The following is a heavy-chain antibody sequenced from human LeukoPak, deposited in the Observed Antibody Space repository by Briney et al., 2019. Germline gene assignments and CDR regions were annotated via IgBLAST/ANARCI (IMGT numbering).Heavy chain of an antibody. V-gene: IGHV3-20*04. J-gene: IGHJ2*01. Sequence: GGSLRLSCAASGFTFDDYVVTWVRHAPGKGLEWVSGINWNGGSTVYADSVRGRFTISRDNSKNTLYLQMNSLRPEDTAVYYCVAYGANSGDYYLDLWGRGTLVTVSS. CDR1: GFTFDDYV. CDR2: INWNGGST. CDR3: VAYGANSGDYYLDL. D-gene: IGHD4-23*01.